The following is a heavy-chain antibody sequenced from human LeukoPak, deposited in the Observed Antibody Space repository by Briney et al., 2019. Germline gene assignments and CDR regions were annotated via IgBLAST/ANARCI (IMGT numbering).Heavy chain of an antibody. CDR2: IYYSGST. D-gene: IGHD3-3*01. V-gene: IGHV4-59*01. CDR1: GGSISSYY. Sequence: SETLSLTCTVSGGSISSYYWSWIRQPPGKGLEWIGYIYYSGSTNYNPSLKSRVTISVDTSKNQFSLKLSSVTAVDTAVYYCARGFHYDFWSGLFDYWGQGTLVTVSS. CDR3: ARGFHYDFWSGLFDY. J-gene: IGHJ4*02.